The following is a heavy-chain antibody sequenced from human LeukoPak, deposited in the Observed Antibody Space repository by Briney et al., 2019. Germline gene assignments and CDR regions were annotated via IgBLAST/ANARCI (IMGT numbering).Heavy chain of an antibody. CDR1: GFTFSNYA. CDR3: ALLSRGYNTLDS. Sequence: GRSLRLSCAASGFTFSNYAMHWVRQAPGKGLEWVAVISYDGSNKYYADSVKGRLTTSRDNSKNTVSLQINSLRVEDTAIYYCALLSRGYNTLDSWGQGTLVTVSS. CDR2: ISYDGSNK. V-gene: IGHV3-30-3*01. D-gene: IGHD5-12*01. J-gene: IGHJ4*02.